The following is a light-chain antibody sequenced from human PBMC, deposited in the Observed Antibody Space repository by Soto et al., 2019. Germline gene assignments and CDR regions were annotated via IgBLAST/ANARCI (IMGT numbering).Light chain of an antibody. V-gene: IGKV1-5*03. CDR2: QAS. CDR3: QQYDNLPIT. J-gene: IGKJ5*01. Sequence: DIQMTQSPSTLSASIADRVTITCRASQSIGRWLAWYQQKAGKAPKLLIYQASSLESGVPSRFSGSGSGTEFTLTISSLQPDDFATYYCQQYDNLPITFGQGTRLEIK. CDR1: QSIGRW.